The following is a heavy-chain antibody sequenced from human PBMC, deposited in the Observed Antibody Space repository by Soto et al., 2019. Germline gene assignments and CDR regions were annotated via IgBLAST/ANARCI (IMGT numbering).Heavy chain of an antibody. CDR3: ARVPPSPNTSGYYPWAFGI. Sequence: SVKVSCKASGGTFSSYAISWVRQAPGQGLEWMGGIIPIFGTANYAQKFQGRVTITADESTSTAYMELSSLRSEDTAVYYCARVPPSPNTSGYYPWAFGIWGQGTMVAVSS. CDR2: IIPIFGTA. D-gene: IGHD3-22*01. V-gene: IGHV1-69*13. J-gene: IGHJ3*02. CDR1: GGTFSSYA.